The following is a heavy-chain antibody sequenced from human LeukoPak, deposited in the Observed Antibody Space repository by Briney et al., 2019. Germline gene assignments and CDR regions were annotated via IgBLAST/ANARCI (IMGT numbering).Heavy chain of an antibody. Sequence: PSETLSLTCAVYGGSFSDFYWSSWSWIRQPPGEGLEWIGEINHSGSTNYNPSLKSRVSMSLDTSKNQFSLTLGSVTAADTAVYYCARFSSHHDADYWAQGTLVTVSS. CDR2: INHSGST. J-gene: IGHJ4*02. D-gene: IGHD3-16*01. CDR1: GGSFSDFY. CDR3: ARFSSHHDADY. V-gene: IGHV4-34*01.